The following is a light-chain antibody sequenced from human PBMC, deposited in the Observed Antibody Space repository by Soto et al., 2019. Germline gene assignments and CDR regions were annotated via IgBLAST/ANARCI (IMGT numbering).Light chain of an antibody. CDR3: QQYDSLPPT. CDR1: QDIKNY. Sequence: DIQMTQSPSSLSAFVGDSITITCQASQDIKNYLNWYQHKPGKAPELLIYDAFKSDTGVPSRFSGSGSGTDFTFTINSLQPEDIATYFCQQYDSLPPTFGGGTRV. V-gene: IGKV1-33*01. CDR2: DAF. J-gene: IGKJ4*01.